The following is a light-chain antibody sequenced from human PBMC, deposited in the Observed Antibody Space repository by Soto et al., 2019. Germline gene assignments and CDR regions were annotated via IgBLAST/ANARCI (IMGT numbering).Light chain of an antibody. CDR1: SNDVGGYNY. J-gene: IGLJ1*01. V-gene: IGLV2-8*01. CDR3: SSYARSTNYV. Sequence: QSVLTQPPSASGSPGQSVTISCTGSSNDVGGYNYVSWYQQHPGKAPKLMIYEVNKRPSGVPDRFSGSKSGNTASLTVSGLQADDEADYYCSSYARSTNYVFGTGTKLTVL. CDR2: EVN.